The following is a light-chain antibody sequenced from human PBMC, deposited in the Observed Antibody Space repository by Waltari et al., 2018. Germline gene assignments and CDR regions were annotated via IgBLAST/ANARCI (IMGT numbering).Light chain of an antibody. CDR1: QSITRNY. CDR2: GAT. J-gene: IGKJ1*01. Sequence: EIVLTQFPGTLSLSAGERATLSCRASQSITRNYLACFQQKPCQPPSLLIYGATNGATGVPDRFSGSWSGTDLTITIARLEPEDFAVYYCHQYGTSLWTFGQGTKVEI. CDR3: HQYGTSLWT. V-gene: IGKV3-20*01.